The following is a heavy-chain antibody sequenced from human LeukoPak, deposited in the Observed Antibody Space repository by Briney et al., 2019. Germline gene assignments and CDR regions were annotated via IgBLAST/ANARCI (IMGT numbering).Heavy chain of an antibody. CDR3: ARRAGGYSHPYDY. D-gene: IGHD4-23*01. CDR1: GFNVSDNY. Sequence: GGSLRLSCAVSGFNVSDNYMSWVRHAPGKGLEWVSLIYSGETTLYADSVKGRFTISRDISKNTLYLQMNSLGAEDTAMYYCARRAGGYSHPYDYWGQGILVTVSS. CDR2: IYSGETT. J-gene: IGHJ4*02. V-gene: IGHV3-53*01.